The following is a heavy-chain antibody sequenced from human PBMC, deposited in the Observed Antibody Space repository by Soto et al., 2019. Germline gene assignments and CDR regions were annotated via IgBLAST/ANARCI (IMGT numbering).Heavy chain of an antibody. D-gene: IGHD3-16*01. CDR2: ITGGGETT. CDR3: AKDQSRGTTLSYPDF. J-gene: IGHJ4*02. Sequence: QLLESGGGLVQPGGSQRLSCAASGFAFNKYVMTWVRQPPGKGLEWVSGITGGGETTYYAESVKGRFTISRDNSKNTLFLQMKSLRADDTVVYFCAKDQSRGTTLSYPDFWGQGTLVIVPP. V-gene: IGHV3-23*01. CDR1: GFAFNKYV.